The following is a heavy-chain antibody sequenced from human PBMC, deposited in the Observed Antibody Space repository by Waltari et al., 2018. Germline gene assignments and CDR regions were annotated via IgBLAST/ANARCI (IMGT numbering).Heavy chain of an antibody. D-gene: IGHD1-26*01. Sequence: QVQLVQSGAEVKKPGSSVKISCKASGGTFSSYAISWVRQAPGQGLEWMGGIIPILGIANYAQKFQGRVTITADESTSTAYMELSSLRSEDTAVYYCARTTGRYSGSFGYYYYMDVWGKGTTVTVSS. CDR2: IIPILGIA. V-gene: IGHV1-69*04. CDR3: ARTTGRYSGSFGYYYYMDV. CDR1: GGTFSSYA. J-gene: IGHJ6*03.